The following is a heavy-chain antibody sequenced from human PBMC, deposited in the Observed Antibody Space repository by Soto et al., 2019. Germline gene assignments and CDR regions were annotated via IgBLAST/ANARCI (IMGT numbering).Heavy chain of an antibody. Sequence: ASVKVSCKASGYTFTGYYMHWVRQAPGQGLEWMGWINPNSGGTNYAQKFQGWVTMTRDTSISTAYMELSRLRSDDTAVYYCAKVFSPTVERDTAMPSVDYWGQGTLVTVSS. D-gene: IGHD5-18*01. CDR2: INPNSGGT. CDR1: GYTFTGYY. CDR3: AKVFSPTVERDTAMPSVDY. J-gene: IGHJ4*02. V-gene: IGHV1-2*04.